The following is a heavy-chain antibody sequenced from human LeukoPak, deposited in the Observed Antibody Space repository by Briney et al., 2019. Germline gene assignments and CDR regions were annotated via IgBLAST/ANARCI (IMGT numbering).Heavy chain of an antibody. D-gene: IGHD6-19*01. CDR2: VSSSSPYI. Sequence: GGSLRLSCAASGFTFSSYSMNWVRQAPGKGLDWVSSVSSSSPYIYYADSVKGRFAISRDNSKDTLYLQMNSLRAEDTAIYYCAKFRADSSGWPFDYWGQGTLVTVSS. CDR1: GFTFSSYS. CDR3: AKFRADSSGWPFDY. V-gene: IGHV3-21*04. J-gene: IGHJ4*02.